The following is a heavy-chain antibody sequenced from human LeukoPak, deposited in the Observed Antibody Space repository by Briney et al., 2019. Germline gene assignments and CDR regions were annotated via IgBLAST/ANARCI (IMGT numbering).Heavy chain of an antibody. V-gene: IGHV3-23*01. J-gene: IGHJ4*02. D-gene: IGHD6-13*01. CDR3: AEDRYSRSPYYFDY. CDR2: ISGSGGST. Sequence: GGSLRLSCAASGFTFSSYAMSWVRQAPGKGLEWVSGISGSGGSTYYADSVKGRFTISRDNSKNTVYLQMNSLRAEETAVYYCAEDRYSRSPYYFDYWGQGTLVTVSS. CDR1: GFTFSSYA.